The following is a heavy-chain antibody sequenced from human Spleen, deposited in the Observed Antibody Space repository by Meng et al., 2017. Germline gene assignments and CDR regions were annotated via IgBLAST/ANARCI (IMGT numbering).Heavy chain of an antibody. J-gene: IGHJ5*02. D-gene: IGHD2-2*01. Sequence: GESLKISCAASGFTFSRYSMNWVRQAPGKGLEWVSSISSSSIYIHYADSVKGRFTISSDNSKHTLYLQMNSLRAEDTAVYYCAKDFNVVVPAARNWFDPWGQGTLVTVSS. CDR3: AKDFNVVVPAARNWFDP. CDR1: GFTFSRYS. CDR2: ISSSSIYI. V-gene: IGHV3-21*04.